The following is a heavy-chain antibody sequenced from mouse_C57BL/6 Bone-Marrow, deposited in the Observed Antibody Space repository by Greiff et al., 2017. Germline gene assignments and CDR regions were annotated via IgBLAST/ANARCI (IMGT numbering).Heavy chain of an antibody. CDR2: MHPNGGSP. J-gene: IGHJ4*01. Sequence: QVQLKQPGAELVKPGDSVKLSCKASGYTFTNYWMHWVKQRPGQGLEWIGMMHPNGGSPDYNEKFKSEATLSVDKSSRTAYMELSSLTSEDSAVYYCARSYDYDDYTMDYWGQGTSVTVSS. D-gene: IGHD2-4*01. CDR1: GYTFTNYW. CDR3: ARSYDYDDYTMDY. V-gene: IGHV1-64*01.